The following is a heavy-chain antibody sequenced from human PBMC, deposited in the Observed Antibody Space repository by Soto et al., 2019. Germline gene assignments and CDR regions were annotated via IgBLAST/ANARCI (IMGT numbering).Heavy chain of an antibody. CDR3: VRDRYSSSGWFDP. J-gene: IGHJ5*02. V-gene: IGHV4-30-2*01. CDR2: IYHSGST. Sequence: SETLSLTCAVSGGSISRGGYSWSLLRQPPGKGLGWIGYIYHSGSTYYNPSLKSRVTISVDRSKNQFSLQLKSVTPEDTAVYYCVRDRYSSSGWFDPWGQGTPVTVSS. CDR1: GGSISRGGYS. D-gene: IGHD3-10*01.